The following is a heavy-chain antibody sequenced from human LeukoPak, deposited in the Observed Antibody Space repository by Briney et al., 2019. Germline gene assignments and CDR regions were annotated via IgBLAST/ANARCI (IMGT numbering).Heavy chain of an antibody. J-gene: IGHJ4*02. CDR2: INPNSGGT. CDR3: ARETSNWNDRAQGY. CDR1: GYTFTGYY. V-gene: IGHV1-2*02. Sequence: GASVKVSCKASGYTFTGYYMHWVRQAPGRGLEWMGWINPNSGGTNYAQKFQGTVTMTRDTSISTAYMTLSRLRSDDTAVYYCARETSNWNDRAQGYWGQGTLVTVSS. D-gene: IGHD1-1*01.